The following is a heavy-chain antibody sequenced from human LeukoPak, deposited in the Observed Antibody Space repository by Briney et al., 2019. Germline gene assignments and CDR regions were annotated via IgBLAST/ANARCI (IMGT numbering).Heavy chain of an antibody. D-gene: IGHD3-22*01. CDR1: GGTFSSYA. CDR3: ARDRRYYDSSGYYYYYYGMDV. CDR2: IIPIFGTA. J-gene: IGHJ6*02. V-gene: IGHV1-69*05. Sequence: ASVKVSCKASGGTFSSYAISWVRQAPGQGLEWMGGIIPIFGTANYAQKFQGRVTMTTDTSTSTAYMELRSLRSDDTAVYYCARDRRYYDSSGYYYYYYGMDVWGQGTTVTVSS.